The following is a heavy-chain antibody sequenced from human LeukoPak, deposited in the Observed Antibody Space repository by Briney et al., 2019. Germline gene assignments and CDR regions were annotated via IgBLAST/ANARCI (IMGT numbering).Heavy chain of an antibody. Sequence: PGGTLRLSCAASGFTFSNYAMSWVRQAPGKGLEWVSAIRDSSDYTYYADSVKGRFTISRDNSKSTLYLQMKSLRAEDTAVYYCAKARFTVTNYFDCWGQGTLVTVSS. CDR1: GFTFSNYA. CDR2: IRDSSDYT. J-gene: IGHJ4*02. D-gene: IGHD4-11*01. V-gene: IGHV3-23*01. CDR3: AKARFTVTNYFDC.